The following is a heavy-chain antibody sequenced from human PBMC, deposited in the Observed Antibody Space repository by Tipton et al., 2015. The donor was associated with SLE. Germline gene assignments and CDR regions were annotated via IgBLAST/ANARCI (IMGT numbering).Heavy chain of an antibody. CDR3: AREGVGDWYFDL. CDR2: IYSGGST. V-gene: IGHV3-53*05. CDR1: GFTVSSNY. D-gene: IGHD1-26*01. Sequence: GSLRLSCAAYGFTVSSNYMSWVRQAPGKGLEWVSVIYSGGSTYYADSVKGLFTISRDNSKNTLYLQMNSLRAEDTAVYYCAREGVGDWYFDLLGRGTLVTVSS. J-gene: IGHJ2*01.